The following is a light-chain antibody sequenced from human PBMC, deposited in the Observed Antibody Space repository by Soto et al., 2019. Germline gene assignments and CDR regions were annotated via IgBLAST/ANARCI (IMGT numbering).Light chain of an antibody. V-gene: IGKV3-20*01. CDR1: QSVSSSY. J-gene: IGKJ4*01. CDR3: QQYGSFPLT. CDR2: GAS. Sequence: EMVLTQSPCTLSLSPGERATLSCRASQSVSSSYLAWYQQKPGQAPRLLIYGASSRATGIPDRFSASGSGTDFTLTISRLEPEDFAVYYCQQYGSFPLTFGGGTKVDTK.